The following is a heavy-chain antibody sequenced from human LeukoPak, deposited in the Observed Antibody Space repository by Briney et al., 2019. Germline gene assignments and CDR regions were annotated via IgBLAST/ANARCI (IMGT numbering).Heavy chain of an antibody. Sequence: GASVKVSCKASGYTFTSYYMHWVRQAPGQGLEWMGWISAYNGNTNYAQKLQGRVTMTTDTSTTTAYMELRSLRSDDTAVYYCARAKPKNMVRGLIMRRESRYYFDYWGQGTLVTVSS. CDR2: ISAYNGNT. CDR3: ARAKPKNMVRGLIMRRESRYYFDY. V-gene: IGHV1-18*04. CDR1: GYTFTSYY. D-gene: IGHD3-10*01. J-gene: IGHJ4*02.